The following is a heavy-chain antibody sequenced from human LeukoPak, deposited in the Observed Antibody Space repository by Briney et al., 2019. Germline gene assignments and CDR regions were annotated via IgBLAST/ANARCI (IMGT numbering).Heavy chain of an antibody. V-gene: IGHV3-7*01. CDR3: ATYTNWVAGDV. J-gene: IGHJ6*02. D-gene: IGHD7-27*01. Sequence: GRSLRLSCVASGVSFTDSWISWGRQAPGNGLGWVADIKKDGSVKDYVDSVKGRFTISRDNAKNSLYLQMDSLRAEDTAVYYCATYTNWVAGDVWGQGTTVSVSS. CDR2: IKKDGSVK. CDR1: GVSFTDSW.